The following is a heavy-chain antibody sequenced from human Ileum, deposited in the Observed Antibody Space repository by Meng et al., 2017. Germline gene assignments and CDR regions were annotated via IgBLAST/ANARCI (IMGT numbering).Heavy chain of an antibody. Sequence: GGSLRLSCAASEFTFSNAWMSWVRQAPGKGLEWVGRIKSKTDGGTTDYAAPVKGRFTISRDDSRSTLYLQMNSLKIEDTAVYYCTSVGGGQGLLQQVVLRGGDYWGQGTLVTVSS. J-gene: IGHJ4*02. CDR3: TSVGGGQGLLQQVVLRGGDY. CDR2: IKSKTDGGTT. V-gene: IGHV3-15*01. D-gene: IGHD6-13*01. CDR1: EFTFSNAW.